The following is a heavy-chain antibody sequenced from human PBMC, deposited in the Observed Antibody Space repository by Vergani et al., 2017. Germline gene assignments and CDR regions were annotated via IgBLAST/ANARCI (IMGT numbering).Heavy chain of an antibody. Sequence: QVQLVQSGAEVKKPGASVKVSCKASGYTFTSYGISWVRQAPGQGLEWMGIINPSGGSTSYAQKFQGRVTMTRDTSTSTVYMELSSLRSEDTAVYYCAREAVTTIYYYYGMDVWGQGTTVTVSS. V-gene: IGHV1-46*01. J-gene: IGHJ6*02. CDR3: AREAVTTIYYYYGMDV. D-gene: IGHD4-17*01. CDR1: GYTFTSYG. CDR2: INPSGGST.